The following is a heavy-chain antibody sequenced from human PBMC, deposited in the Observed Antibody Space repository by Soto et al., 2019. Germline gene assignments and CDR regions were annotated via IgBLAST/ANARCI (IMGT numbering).Heavy chain of an antibody. J-gene: IGHJ4*02. CDR2: LNAGNK. D-gene: IGHD2-21*01. Sequence: EVQLLESGGGLAQPGESLRLSCAASGFTFSTYGMGWVRQAPGKGLEWISGLNAGNKWYTDSVQGRFTISRDNSKNTLYLQMNSLRVEDTAMYHCVRDRDWPHDKFDFWGQGALVTVSS. CDR3: VRDRDWPHDKFDF. V-gene: IGHV3-23*01. CDR1: GFTFSTYG.